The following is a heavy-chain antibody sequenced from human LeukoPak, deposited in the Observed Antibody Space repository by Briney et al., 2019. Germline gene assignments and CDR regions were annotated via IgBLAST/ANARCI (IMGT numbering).Heavy chain of an antibody. V-gene: IGHV4-30-4*01. CDR2: IYYSGST. CDR3: ARDISTSCYLDV. CDR1: GGSISSGDYY. J-gene: IGHJ4*02. D-gene: IGHD2-2*01. Sequence: SQTLSLTCTVSGGSISSGDYYWSWIRQPPGKGLEWIGYIYYSGSTYYNPSLKSRVTISVDTSKNQFSLKLSSVTAADTAVYYCARDISTSCYLDVWGPGTLVTVSS.